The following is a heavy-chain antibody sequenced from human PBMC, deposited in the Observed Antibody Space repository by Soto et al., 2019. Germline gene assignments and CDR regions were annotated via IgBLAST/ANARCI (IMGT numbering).Heavy chain of an antibody. CDR1: GYTFTGYY. J-gene: IGHJ6*02. CDR2: INPNSGGT. CDR3: ARDRWRRGITIFGKVDGMDV. D-gene: IGHD3-3*01. Sequence: ASVKVSCKASGYTFTGYYMHWVRQAPGQGLEWMGWINPNSGGTNYAQKFQGWVTMTRDTSISTAYMELSRLRSDDTAVYYCARDRWRRGITIFGKVDGMDVWGQGTTVTVSS. V-gene: IGHV1-2*04.